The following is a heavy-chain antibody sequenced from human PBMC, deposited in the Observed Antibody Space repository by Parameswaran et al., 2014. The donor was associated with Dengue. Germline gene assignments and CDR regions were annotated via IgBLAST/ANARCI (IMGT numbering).Heavy chain of an antibody. V-gene: IGHV1-18*01. J-gene: IGHJ3*02. CDR3: ARPKVRGIMADAFDI. D-gene: IGHD3-10*01. CDR2: ISVYNGHT. Sequence: SWVRQAPGQGLEWMGWISVYNGHTNYAPKLQSRVTMTTDTSTGTAYMELTSLRSDDTAVYYCARPKVRGIMADAFDIWARDNGHRLL.